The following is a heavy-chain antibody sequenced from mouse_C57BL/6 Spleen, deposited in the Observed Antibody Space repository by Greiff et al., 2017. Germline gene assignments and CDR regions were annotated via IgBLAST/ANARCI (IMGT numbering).Heavy chain of an antibody. D-gene: IGHD2-3*01. V-gene: IGHV1-15*01. CDR3: TRYHDGYYTRFAY. Sequence: QVQLQQSGAELVRPGASVTLSCTASGYTFTDYEMHWVQQTPVHGLEWIGAIDPDTGGTAYNQKFKGKAILTADKSSSTAYMELRSLTSEDSAVYYCTRYHDGYYTRFAYWGQGTLVTVSA. J-gene: IGHJ3*01. CDR1: GYTFTDYE. CDR2: IDPDTGGT.